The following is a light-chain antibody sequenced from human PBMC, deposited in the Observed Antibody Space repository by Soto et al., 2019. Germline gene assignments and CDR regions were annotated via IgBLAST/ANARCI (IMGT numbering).Light chain of an antibody. V-gene: IGKV3-15*01. CDR2: TAS. J-gene: IGKJ2*01. CDR1: QSVSSK. CDR3: QQYYNWPLEYT. Sequence: EIVMTRSPGTLSVSPGERVTLSCRASQSVSSKVAWYQQKPGQAPRLLIFTASLRATGVPARFSGSGSGTEFTLTISSLQSEDFAVYWCQQYYNWPLEYTFGQGTKLEI.